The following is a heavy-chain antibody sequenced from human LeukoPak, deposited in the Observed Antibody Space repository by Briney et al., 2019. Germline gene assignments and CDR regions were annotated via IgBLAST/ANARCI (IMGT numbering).Heavy chain of an antibody. J-gene: IGHJ4*02. CDR3: ARVVGYSYGGDYYFDY. Sequence: GASVKVSCKASGYTFTSYAMHWVRQAPGQRLEWMGWINAGNGNTKYSQKFQGRVTITRDTSASTAYMELSSLRSEDTAVYYCARVVGYSYGGDYYFDYWSQGTLVTVSS. CDR2: INAGNGNT. D-gene: IGHD5-18*01. V-gene: IGHV1-3*01. CDR1: GYTFTSYA.